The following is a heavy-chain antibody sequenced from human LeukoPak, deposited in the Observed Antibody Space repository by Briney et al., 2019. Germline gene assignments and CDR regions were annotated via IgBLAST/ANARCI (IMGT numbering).Heavy chain of an antibody. J-gene: IGHJ4*02. CDR1: GYSFTSYW. Sequence: GESLKISCKGSGYSFTSYWISWVRRMPGKGLEWMGRIDPSDSYTNYSPSFQGHVTISADKSISTAYLQWSSLKASDTAMYYCAIAGFSSGWYDYWGQGALVTVSS. CDR2: IDPSDSYT. D-gene: IGHD6-19*01. V-gene: IGHV5-10-1*01. CDR3: AIAGFSSGWYDY.